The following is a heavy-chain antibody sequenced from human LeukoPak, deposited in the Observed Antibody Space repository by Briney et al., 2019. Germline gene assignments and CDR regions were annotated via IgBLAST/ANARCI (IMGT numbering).Heavy chain of an antibody. Sequence: SETLSLTCTVSGGSISSYHWSWIRQPPGKGLEWIGYISYSGSTNYNPSLKSRVTISVDTSKNQFSLKLSSVTAADTAVYYCARMVYYGTNFDYWGQGTLDTVSS. V-gene: IGHV4-59*01. D-gene: IGHD2-8*01. CDR3: ARMVYYGTNFDY. J-gene: IGHJ4*02. CDR2: ISYSGST. CDR1: GGSISSYH.